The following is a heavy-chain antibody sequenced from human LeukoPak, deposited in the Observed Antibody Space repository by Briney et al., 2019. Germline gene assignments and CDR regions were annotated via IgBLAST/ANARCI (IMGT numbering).Heavy chain of an antibody. CDR1: GGSISSGSYY. Sequence: SETLSLTCTVSGGSISSGSYYWSWIRQPAGKGLEWIGRIYTSGSTNYNPSLKSRVTISVDTSKNQFSLKLSSVTAADTAVYYCARSPVYCSGGSCYGSYYYYYGMDVWGKGTTVTVSS. CDR2: IYTSGST. CDR3: ARSPVYCSGGSCYGSYYYYYGMDV. J-gene: IGHJ6*04. D-gene: IGHD2-15*01. V-gene: IGHV4-61*02.